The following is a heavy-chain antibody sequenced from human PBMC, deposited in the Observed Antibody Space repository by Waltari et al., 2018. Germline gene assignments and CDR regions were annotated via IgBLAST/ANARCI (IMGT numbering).Heavy chain of an antibody. CDR3: ARASAIRDYYGTLTAYEPFDY. CDR2: IHPGESTS. D-gene: IGHD4-17*01. CDR1: EYSFNKDW. J-gene: IGHJ4*02. V-gene: IGHV5-51*01. Sequence: EVPLVQSGAEVKKPGESLKISFKVSEYSFNKDWIGWFRQVPGKGLEWMGIIHPGESTSRYSPSFQGHVTLSADKSISTAFLQWSSLKASDTATYYCARASAIRDYYGTLTAYEPFDYWGQGTLVTVSS.